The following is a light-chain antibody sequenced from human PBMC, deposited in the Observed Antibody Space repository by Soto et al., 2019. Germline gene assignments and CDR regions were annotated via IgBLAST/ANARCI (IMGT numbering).Light chain of an antibody. CDR2: DAS. Sequence: EIVLTQSPATLSLSPGERATLSCRASQSVSRYLAWYQQKPGQAPRLLIYDASTRATDIPARFSGSGSGTEFTLTISNLQSEDFVVYYCQQYNNWPSTFGQGTKVDI. CDR1: QSVSRY. CDR3: QQYNNWPST. J-gene: IGKJ1*01. V-gene: IGKV3-15*01.